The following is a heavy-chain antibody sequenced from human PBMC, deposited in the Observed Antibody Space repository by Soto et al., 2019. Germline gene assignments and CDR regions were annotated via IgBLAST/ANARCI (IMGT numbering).Heavy chain of an antibody. J-gene: IGHJ4*02. Sequence: ASVKVSFKASGYTFTSYAMHWLRQAPGQSLEWMGWINAGNGNTKYSQKFQGRVTITRDTSASTAYMELSSLRSEDTAVYYCARDLGLVGYYWGQGTLVTVSS. CDR1: GYTFTSYA. V-gene: IGHV1-3*01. CDR3: ARDLGLVGYY. CDR2: INAGNGNT. D-gene: IGHD6-6*01.